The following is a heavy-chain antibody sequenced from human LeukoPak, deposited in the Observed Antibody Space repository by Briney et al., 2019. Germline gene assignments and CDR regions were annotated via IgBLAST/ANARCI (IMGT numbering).Heavy chain of an antibody. CDR2: IYYSGST. CDR3: ARTTEGGYTYNYFYYYYMDV. CDR1: GGSINYYY. D-gene: IGHD5-18*01. J-gene: IGHJ6*03. Sequence: SETLSLTCTVSGGSINYYYWSRIRQPPGKGLEWIGYIYYSGSTIYNPSLKSRVTISVDTSKNQFSLKLTSVTAADTAVYYCARTTEGGYTYNYFYYYYMDVWGKGTTVTISS. V-gene: IGHV4-59*01.